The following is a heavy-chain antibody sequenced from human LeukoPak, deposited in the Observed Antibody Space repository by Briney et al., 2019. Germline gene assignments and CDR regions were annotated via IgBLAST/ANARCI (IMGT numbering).Heavy chain of an antibody. J-gene: IGHJ4*02. CDR3: TKAAVYSINRTPFDD. CDR1: GFTVSSNY. Sequence: GGSLRLSCSASGFTVSSNYMSWVRQAPGKGLEWVSVIYSGVSTYYADPVKGRFTISRDNSKNTLYLQMDRLRAEDTAVNYCTKAAVYSINRTPFDDWGQGPLVTVSS. D-gene: IGHD1-14*01. V-gene: IGHV3-66*01. CDR2: IYSGVST.